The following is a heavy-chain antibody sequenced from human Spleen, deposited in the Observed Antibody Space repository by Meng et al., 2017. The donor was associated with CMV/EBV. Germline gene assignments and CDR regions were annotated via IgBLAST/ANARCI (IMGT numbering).Heavy chain of an antibody. D-gene: IGHD3-16*02. Sequence: SGPTLVKPTQTLTLTCTFSGFSLSTSGVGVAWIRQPPGKALKWLALIYWNDDKRYISSLKSRLTVTKDTSKNQVVLTMTNMDPVDTATYYCAHNSHHPWGTYRDYYFDYWGQGTLVTVSS. J-gene: IGHJ4*02. CDR1: GFSLSTSGVG. V-gene: IGHV2-5*01. CDR3: AHNSHHPWGTYRDYYFDY. CDR2: IYWNDDK.